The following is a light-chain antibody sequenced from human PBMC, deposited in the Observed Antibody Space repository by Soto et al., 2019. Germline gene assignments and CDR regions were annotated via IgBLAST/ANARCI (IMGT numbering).Light chain of an antibody. CDR1: QGISSH. J-gene: IGKJ2*01. CDR2: AAS. Sequence: DIQLTQSPSFLSASVGDRVTITCRASQGISSHLAWYQQIPGKGPKLLIYAASTLQSGDPSRFSGSGYGTDFTLAISSLQPEDFATYYCQQVNGYPHTFGQGTNLEIK. V-gene: IGKV1-9*01. CDR3: QQVNGYPHT.